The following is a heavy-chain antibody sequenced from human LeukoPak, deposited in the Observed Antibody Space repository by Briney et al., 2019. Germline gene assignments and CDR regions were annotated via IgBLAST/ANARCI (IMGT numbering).Heavy chain of an antibody. CDR2: ISGSGGST. CDR3: AKDPGLLWFGELLYFDY. Sequence: QPGGSLRLSCAASGFTFSSYAMSWVRQAPGKGLEWVSAISGSGGSTYYADSVKGRFTISRSNSKNTLYLQMNSLRAEDTAVYYCAKDPGLLWFGELLYFDYWGQGTLVTVSS. D-gene: IGHD3-10*01. J-gene: IGHJ4*02. CDR1: GFTFSSYA. V-gene: IGHV3-23*01.